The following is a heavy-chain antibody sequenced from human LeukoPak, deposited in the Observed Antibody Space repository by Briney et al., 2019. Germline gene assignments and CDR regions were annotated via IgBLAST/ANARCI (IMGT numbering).Heavy chain of an antibody. CDR3: AKDRYVGWRWLQFSIGNDY. D-gene: IGHD5-24*01. Sequence: GGSLRLSCAASGFTFSSYGMHWVRQAPGKGLEWVAVISYDGSNKYYADSVKGRFTIPRDNSKNTLYLQMNSLRAEDTAVYYCAKDRYVGWRWLQFSIGNDYWGQGTLVTVSS. CDR1: GFTFSSYG. CDR2: ISYDGSNK. J-gene: IGHJ4*02. V-gene: IGHV3-30*18.